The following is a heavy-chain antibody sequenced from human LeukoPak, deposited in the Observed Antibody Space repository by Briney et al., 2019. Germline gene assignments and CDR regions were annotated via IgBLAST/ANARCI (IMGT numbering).Heavy chain of an antibody. Sequence: GASVKVSCQCIGYTLPAYYWHSVGQAPGQGLEWMGWVSPNSGDTDYAQKSQGRVTMTRDTPISTVYMALSSLRSDDTAMYYCVRRRTFWGSDGFDLWGQGTMVTVSS. CDR3: VRRRTFWGSDGFDL. CDR1: GYTLPAYY. D-gene: IGHD3-16*01. J-gene: IGHJ3*01. CDR2: VSPNSGDT. V-gene: IGHV1-2*02.